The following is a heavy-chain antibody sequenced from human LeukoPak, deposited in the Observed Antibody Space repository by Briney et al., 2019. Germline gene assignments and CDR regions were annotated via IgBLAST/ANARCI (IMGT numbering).Heavy chain of an antibody. CDR3: ARNASEKTTMSRTEGTNWFDP. CDR2: IYYSGST. V-gene: IGHV4-39*01. CDR1: GGSISSSSYY. J-gene: IGHJ5*02. D-gene: IGHD5-24*01. Sequence: SETLSLTCTVSGGSISSSSYYWGWLRQPPGKGLDWIGSIYYSGSTYYNPSLKSRVTISVDTSKNQFSLKLTSVTAADTAVYYCARNASEKTTMSRTEGTNWFDPWGQGTLVTVSS.